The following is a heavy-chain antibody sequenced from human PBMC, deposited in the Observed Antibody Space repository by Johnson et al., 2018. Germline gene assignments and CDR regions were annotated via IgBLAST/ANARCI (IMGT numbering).Heavy chain of an antibody. CDR3: TRDWRNGACDL. Sequence: VQLQESGGGLVQPGGSXRLSCAASGFTFSRHWMHWVRQAPGKGLVWVSRIKGEGSTTTYAAPGRGRFTISRDNAKNTVYLQMNSLTGEDTAMYYCTRDWRNGACDLWGKGTMVTVSS. CDR2: IKGEGSTT. V-gene: IGHV3-74*01. D-gene: IGHD1-1*01. J-gene: IGHJ3*01. CDR1: GFTFSRHW.